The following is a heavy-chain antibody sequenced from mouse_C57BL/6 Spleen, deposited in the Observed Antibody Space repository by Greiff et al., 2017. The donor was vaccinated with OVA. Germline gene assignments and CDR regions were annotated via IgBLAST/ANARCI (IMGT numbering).Heavy chain of an antibody. Sequence: EVHLVESGGGLVKPGGSLKLSCAASGFTFSDYGMHWVRQAPEKGLEWVAYISSGSSTIYYADTVKGRFTISRDNAKNTLFLQMTSLRSEDTAMYYCATSNWDNFDYWGQGTTLTVSS. CDR1: GFTFSDYG. CDR2: ISSGSSTI. J-gene: IGHJ2*01. D-gene: IGHD4-1*01. CDR3: ATSNWDNFDY. V-gene: IGHV5-17*01.